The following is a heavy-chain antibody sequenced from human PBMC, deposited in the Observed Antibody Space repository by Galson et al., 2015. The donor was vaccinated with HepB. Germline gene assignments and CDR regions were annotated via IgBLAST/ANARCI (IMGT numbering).Heavy chain of an antibody. CDR3: ASRDIVVVPAGPVLENHSDAFDI. Sequence: SLRLSCAASGFTFSSYAMHWVRQAPGKGLEWVAVISYDGSNKYYADSVKGRFTISRDNSKNTLYLQMNSLRAEDTAVYYCASRDIVVVPAGPVLENHSDAFDIWGQGTMVTVSS. D-gene: IGHD2-2*01. V-gene: IGHV3-30-3*01. J-gene: IGHJ3*02. CDR1: GFTFSSYA. CDR2: ISYDGSNK.